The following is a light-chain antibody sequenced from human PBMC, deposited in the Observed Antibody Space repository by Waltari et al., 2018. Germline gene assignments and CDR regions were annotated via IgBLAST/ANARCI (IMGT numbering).Light chain of an antibody. CDR1: SCDVGRFNL. Sequence: QSALTQPASVSGSPGQSITISCTGTSCDVGRFNLFSWYQQHPGRAPKLMIYEGSKRPSGASNRFSGSKSGNTASLTISGLQAEDEADYYCCSYGDSNWVFGGGTKVTVL. V-gene: IGLV2-23*01. J-gene: IGLJ3*02. CDR2: EGS. CDR3: CSYGDSNWV.